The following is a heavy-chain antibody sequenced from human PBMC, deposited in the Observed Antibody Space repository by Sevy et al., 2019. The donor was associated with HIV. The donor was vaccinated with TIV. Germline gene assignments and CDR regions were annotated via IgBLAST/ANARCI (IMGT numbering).Heavy chain of an antibody. V-gene: IGHV4-34*01. J-gene: IGHJ4*02. CDR1: GVSFSDYD. CDR3: ARGPLFSPEYCSGGACPTIDY. D-gene: IGHD2-15*01. CDR2: VSQSGRA. Sequence: SETLSLTCAVSGVSFSDYDWAWVRQPPGKGLEWIGEVSQSGRANYNPSLRSRVIMSLDTSNNQFSLKLTYVTAADTAMYYCARGPLFSPEYCSGGACPTIDYWSQGTRVTVSS.